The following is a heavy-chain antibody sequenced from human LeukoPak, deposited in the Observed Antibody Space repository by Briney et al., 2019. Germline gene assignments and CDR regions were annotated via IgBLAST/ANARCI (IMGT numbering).Heavy chain of an antibody. CDR2: IYYSGST. D-gene: IGHD6-6*01. V-gene: IGHV4-39*07. J-gene: IGHJ4*02. CDR1: GGSISSRSYF. Sequence: SETLSLTCTVSGGSISSRSYFWGWIRQPPGKGLEWIGSIYYSGSTYYNPSLKNRVTISVDTSKNQFSLKLSSVTAADTAVYYCARELSYQIAARPFDYWGQGTLVTVSS. CDR3: ARELSYQIAARPFDY.